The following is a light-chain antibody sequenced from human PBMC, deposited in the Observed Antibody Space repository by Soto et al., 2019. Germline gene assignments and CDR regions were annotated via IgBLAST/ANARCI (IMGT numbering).Light chain of an antibody. J-gene: IGKJ2*01. CDR2: GAS. CDR3: QHCNNWPRT. CDR1: QSVSSN. V-gene: IGKV3-15*01. Sequence: EIVMTQSPATLSVSPGERATLSCRASQSVSSNLAWYQQKPGQAPRLLIYGASTRATGIPARFSGSGSGTEFTLTISSLQSEDFAVYYCQHCNNWPRTFGQGTKLEIK.